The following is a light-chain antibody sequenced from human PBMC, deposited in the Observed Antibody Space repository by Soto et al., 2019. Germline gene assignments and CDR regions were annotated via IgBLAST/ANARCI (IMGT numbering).Light chain of an antibody. Sequence: DIQMTQSPSSVSAFVGESVTITCHASQRISAFLNWYHQKPGKAPKLLIYSASYLQSGVPSNFSGSGSGTDFSLSTVTLQPEDSGTYFCQQTYRLPLTFGGGTKVEI. J-gene: IGKJ4*01. CDR3: QQTYRLPLT. CDR2: SAS. CDR1: QRISAF. V-gene: IGKV1-39*01.